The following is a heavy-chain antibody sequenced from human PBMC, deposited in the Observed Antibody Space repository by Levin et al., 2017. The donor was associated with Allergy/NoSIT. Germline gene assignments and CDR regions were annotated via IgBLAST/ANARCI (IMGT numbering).Heavy chain of an antibody. CDR2: ISAYNGNT. V-gene: IGHV1-18*01. CDR1: GYTFTSYG. J-gene: IGHJ4*02. Sequence: ASVKVSCKASGYTFTSYGISWVRQAPGQGLEWMGWISAYNGNTNYAQKLQGRVTMTTDTSTSTAYMELRSLRSDDTAVYYCARDVTITGTTYYFDYWGQGTLVTVSS. CDR3: ARDVTITGTTYYFDY. D-gene: IGHD1-20*01.